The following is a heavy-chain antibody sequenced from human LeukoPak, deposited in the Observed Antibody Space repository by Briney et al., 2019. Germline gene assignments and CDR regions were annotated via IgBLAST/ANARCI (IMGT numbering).Heavy chain of an antibody. CDR2: INHSGST. CDR1: GGSFSGYY. CDR3: ARGWYSRIFDY. J-gene: IGHJ4*02. Sequence: SETLSLTCAVYGGSFSGYYWSWIRQPPGKGLEWIGEINHSGSTNYNPSLKSRVTISVDTSKNQFSLKLSSVTGADTAVYYCARGWYSRIFDYWGQGTLVTVSS. V-gene: IGHV4-34*01. D-gene: IGHD6-13*01.